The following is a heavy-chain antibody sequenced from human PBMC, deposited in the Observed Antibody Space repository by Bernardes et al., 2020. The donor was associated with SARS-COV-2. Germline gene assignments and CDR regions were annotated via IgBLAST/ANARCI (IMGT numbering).Heavy chain of an antibody. CDR1: GFTFSNYW. J-gene: IGHJ4*02. D-gene: IGHD1-26*01. V-gene: IGHV3-74*01. CDR3: ARGALSGTYGVGDY. CDR2: IKTDGTSP. Sequence: GGSLRLSCAATGFTFSNYWMHWVRQVPGEGLVWVSRIKTDGTSPSYADSVKGRFTISRDNAKNTLYLQMNSLRVEDTAVYYCARGALSGTYGVGDYWGQGTLFTVSS.